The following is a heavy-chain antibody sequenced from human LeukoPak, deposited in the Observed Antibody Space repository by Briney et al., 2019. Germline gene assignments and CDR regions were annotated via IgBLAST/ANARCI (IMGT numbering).Heavy chain of an antibody. CDR1: GGSISSSSYY. D-gene: IGHD6-13*01. CDR3: ARVLAAAGTVDY. J-gene: IGHJ4*02. CDR2: IYYSGST. V-gene: IGHV4-39*07. Sequence: SETLSLTCTVSGGSISSSSYYWGWIRQPPGKGLEWIGSIYYSGSTYYNPSLKSRVTISVDTSKNQFSLKLSSVTAADTAVYYCARVLAAAGTVDYWGQGTLVTVSS.